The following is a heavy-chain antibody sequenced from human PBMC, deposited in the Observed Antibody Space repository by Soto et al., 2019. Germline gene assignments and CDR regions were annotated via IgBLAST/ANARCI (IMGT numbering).Heavy chain of an antibody. V-gene: IGHV3-30-3*01. CDR1: GFTFSSYA. D-gene: IGHD6-13*01. CDR2: ISYDGSNK. J-gene: IGHJ6*02. Sequence: VQLVESGGGVVQPGRSLRLSCAASGFTFSSYAMHWVRQAPGKGLEWVAVISYDGSNKYYADSVKGRFTISRDNSKNTLYLQMNSLRAEDTAVYYCASQGSPRNYYYYGMDVWGQGTTVTVSS. CDR3: ASQGSPRNYYYYGMDV.